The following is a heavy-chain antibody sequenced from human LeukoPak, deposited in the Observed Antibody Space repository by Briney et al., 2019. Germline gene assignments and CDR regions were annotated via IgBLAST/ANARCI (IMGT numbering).Heavy chain of an antibody. J-gene: IGHJ4*02. CDR3: ARKHSFDL. Sequence: SDPLSLICTVSGDSLNRYYWSWTRQPPGKRLECIGCINYSDSAAYNPSLNSRFTNSLDTSKNQSIVKLSAVTAAESAVYCCARKHSFDLWGQGTLVTVSS. CDR1: GDSLNRYY. D-gene: IGHD3-9*01. CDR2: INYSDSA. V-gene: IGHV4-59*07.